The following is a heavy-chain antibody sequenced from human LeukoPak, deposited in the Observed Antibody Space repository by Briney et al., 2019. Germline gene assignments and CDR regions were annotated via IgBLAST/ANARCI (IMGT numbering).Heavy chain of an antibody. CDR1: GYTFTSYA. Sequence: ASVKVSCTASGYTFTSYAMHWVPEAPGQRLEWMGWINAGNGNTKYSQEFQVRVTITRDTSASTAYMELSSLRSEDMAVYYCARETRGQLSYWGQGTLVTVSS. D-gene: IGHD6-6*01. CDR2: INAGNGNT. J-gene: IGHJ4*02. CDR3: ARETRGQLSY. V-gene: IGHV1-3*03.